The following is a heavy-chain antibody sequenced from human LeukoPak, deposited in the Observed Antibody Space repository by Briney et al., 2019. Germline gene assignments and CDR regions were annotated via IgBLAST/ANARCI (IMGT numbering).Heavy chain of an antibody. CDR1: GFNFNTFS. D-gene: IGHD4-11*01. CDR3: ARGIAQTTLSAFDI. Sequence: GRSLRLSCAASGFNFNTFSLHWVRQAPGKGLEWVALISYDGSNKNYASSVKGRFTISRDNSRNTLYLQMNSLRAEDTAVYYCARGIAQTTLSAFDIWGQGTEVIVSS. V-gene: IGHV3-30*04. CDR2: ISYDGSNK. J-gene: IGHJ3*02.